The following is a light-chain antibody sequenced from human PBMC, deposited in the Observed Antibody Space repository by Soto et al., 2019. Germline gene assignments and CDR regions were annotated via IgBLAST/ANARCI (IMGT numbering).Light chain of an antibody. Sequence: EIVLTQSPGTLSLSPGERATLSYRASQSVSSSYLAWYQQKPAQAPRLLISGASSRATGIPDRFSGSGSGTDFTLTISRLEPEDFAVYYCQQYGSSPLTFGGGTKVEIK. J-gene: IGKJ4*01. CDR1: QSVSSSY. CDR2: GAS. V-gene: IGKV3-20*01. CDR3: QQYGSSPLT.